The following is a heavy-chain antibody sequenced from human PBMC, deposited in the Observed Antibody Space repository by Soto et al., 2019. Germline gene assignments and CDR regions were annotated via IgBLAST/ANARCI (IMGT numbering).Heavy chain of an antibody. D-gene: IGHD6-13*01. CDR3: ARLVGDRYSSPKTDIDY. V-gene: IGHV4-34*01. J-gene: IGHJ4*02. Sequence: SETLSLTCAVYGGSFSGYYWSWIRQPPGKGLEWIGEINHSGSTNYNPSLKSRVTISVDTSKNQFSLKLSSVTAADTAVYYCARLVGDRYSSPKTDIDYWGQGTLVTVSA. CDR2: INHSGST. CDR1: GGSFSGYY.